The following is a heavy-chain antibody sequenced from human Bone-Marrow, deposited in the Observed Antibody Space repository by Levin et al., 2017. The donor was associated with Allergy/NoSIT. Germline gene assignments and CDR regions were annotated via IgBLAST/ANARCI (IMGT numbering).Heavy chain of an antibody. D-gene: IGHD6-13*01. V-gene: IGHV1-46*01. CDR3: ARGEGDRSSSPNYFGY. Sequence: ASVKVSCKASGYTFTSYHVHWVRQAPGQGLEWMGIINPSGGSTRYSQKFQGRVTMTRDTSTSAVYMELSGLTSEDTAVYYCARGEGDRSSSPNYFGYWGQGTLVIVSS. J-gene: IGHJ4*02. CDR2: INPSGGST. CDR1: GYTFTSYH.